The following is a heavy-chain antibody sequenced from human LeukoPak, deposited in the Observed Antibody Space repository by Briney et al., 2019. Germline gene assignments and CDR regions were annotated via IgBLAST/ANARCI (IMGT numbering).Heavy chain of an antibody. V-gene: IGHV3-23*01. CDR1: GFTFSSYA. J-gene: IGHJ4*02. Sequence: PGGSLRLPCGVSGFTFSSYAVSWVRQAPGKGLEWVSLISAISGISYYADSVKGRFTISRDNANNTLYLQMNSLRAEDTAVYYCAKVKSAMVPIFDYWSQGTQVTVSS. D-gene: IGHD3-10*01. CDR2: ISAISGIS. CDR3: AKVKSAMVPIFDY.